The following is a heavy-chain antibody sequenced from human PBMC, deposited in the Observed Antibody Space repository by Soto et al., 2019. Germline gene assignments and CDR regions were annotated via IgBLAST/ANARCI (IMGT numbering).Heavy chain of an antibody. J-gene: IGHJ1*01. CDR3: TKGVVVITSYFQH. CDR1: GFTFISYG. CDR2: ISYDESNK. D-gene: IGHD3-22*01. Sequence: GGSLRLSCAASGFTFISYGMHWVLQAPGKGLEWVAVISYDESNKYYADSVKGRFTISRDNSKNTLYLQMNSLRAEDTAVYYCTKGVVVITSYFQHWGQGTLVTVSS. V-gene: IGHV3-30*18.